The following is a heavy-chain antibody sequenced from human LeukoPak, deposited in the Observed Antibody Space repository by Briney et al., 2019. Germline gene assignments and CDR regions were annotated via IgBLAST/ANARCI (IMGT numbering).Heavy chain of an antibody. Sequence: ASVKVSCKASGYTFTSYGISWVRQAPGQGLEWMGWISAYNGNTNYAQKLQGRVTMTTDTSTSTAYMELRSLRSDDTAVYYCAGDRHRTYSSGWQTHFDYWGQGTLVTVSS. J-gene: IGHJ4*02. CDR1: GYTFTSYG. V-gene: IGHV1-18*04. CDR3: AGDRHRTYSSGWQTHFDY. CDR2: ISAYNGNT. D-gene: IGHD6-19*01.